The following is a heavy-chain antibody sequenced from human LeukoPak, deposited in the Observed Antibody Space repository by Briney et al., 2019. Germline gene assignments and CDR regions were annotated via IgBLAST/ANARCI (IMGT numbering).Heavy chain of an antibody. Sequence: GGSLRLSCAVSGFTVSSYAMNWVRQAPGKGLERVSGISDNGASTYYADSVKGRFTISRDNSKNTLYLQMNGLRAEDTAVYYCARVYSYGYYYFDYWGQGTLVTVSS. D-gene: IGHD5-18*01. J-gene: IGHJ4*02. CDR3: ARVYSYGYYYFDY. CDR2: ISDNGAST. CDR1: GFTVSSYA. V-gene: IGHV3-23*01.